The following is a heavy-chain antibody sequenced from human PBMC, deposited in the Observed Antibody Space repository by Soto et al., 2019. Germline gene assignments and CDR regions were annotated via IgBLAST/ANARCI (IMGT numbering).Heavy chain of an antibody. D-gene: IGHD3-10*01. J-gene: IGHJ6*02. Sequence: SETLSLTCAVSGGSISSSNWWSWVRQPPGKGLEWIGEIYHSGSTNYNPSLKSRVTISVDKSKNQFSLKLSSVTAADTAVYYCARATLLLWFGEPPYYYGMDVWGQGTTVTVSS. CDR2: IYHSGST. CDR3: ARATLLLWFGEPPYYYGMDV. CDR1: GGSISSSNW. V-gene: IGHV4-4*02.